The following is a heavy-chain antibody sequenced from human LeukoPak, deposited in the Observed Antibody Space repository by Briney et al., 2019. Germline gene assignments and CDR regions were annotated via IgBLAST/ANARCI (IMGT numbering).Heavy chain of an antibody. CDR3: GRGGSSGYNYNAFDV. CDR1: GFTFSSNY. V-gene: IGHV3-66*01. Sequence: GGSLRLSCAASGFTFSSNYMSWVRQAPGKGLEWLSIFFTDGSTYYADSVNGRFTISRDIAKNSLYLQMNSLRPEDTAVYYCGRGGSSGYNYNAFDVWGQGTRVTVSS. CDR2: FFTDGST. J-gene: IGHJ3*01. D-gene: IGHD3-22*01.